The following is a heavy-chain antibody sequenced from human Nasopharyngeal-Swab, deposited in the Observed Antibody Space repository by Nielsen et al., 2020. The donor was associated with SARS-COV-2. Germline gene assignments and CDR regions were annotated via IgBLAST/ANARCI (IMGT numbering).Heavy chain of an antibody. Sequence: GESLKISCAASGFTFSSYGMHWVRQAPGKGLEWVAVISYDGSNKYYADSVKGRFTISRDNSKNTLYPQMNSLRAEDTAVYYCAKGLRYFDYWGQGTLVTVSS. J-gene: IGHJ4*02. V-gene: IGHV3-30*18. CDR3: AKGLRYFDY. CDR1: GFTFSSYG. CDR2: ISYDGSNK.